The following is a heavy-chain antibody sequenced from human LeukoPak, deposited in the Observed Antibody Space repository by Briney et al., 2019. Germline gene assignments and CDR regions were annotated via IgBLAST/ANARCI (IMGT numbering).Heavy chain of an antibody. D-gene: IGHD2-15*01. CDR2: ISTYSDKT. V-gene: IGHV1-18*01. Sequence: VSVKVSCKASGYTFTSYGISWVRQAPGQGLEWMGWISTYSDKTNYVQRLQGRVTMTTDTSTSTAYMELRSLTSDDTAVYYCARDHCSGGNCNAYYDFWGQGALVTVSS. J-gene: IGHJ4*02. CDR3: ARDHCSGGNCNAYYDF. CDR1: GYTFTSYG.